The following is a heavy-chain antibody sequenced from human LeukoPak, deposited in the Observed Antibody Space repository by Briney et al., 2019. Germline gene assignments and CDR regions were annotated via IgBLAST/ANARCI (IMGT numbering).Heavy chain of an antibody. D-gene: IGHD1-26*01. CDR2: ISGRGGST. CDR1: GFTFSSYA. CDR3: ARAGSIRFDY. J-gene: IGHJ4*02. Sequence: GGSLRLSCAASGFTFSSYAMSWVRQAPGKGLEWVSGISGRGGSTYFADSVKGRFTISRGDSKNTLFLQMNSLRAEDTAVYYCARAGSIRFDYWGQGTLVTVSS. V-gene: IGHV3-23*01.